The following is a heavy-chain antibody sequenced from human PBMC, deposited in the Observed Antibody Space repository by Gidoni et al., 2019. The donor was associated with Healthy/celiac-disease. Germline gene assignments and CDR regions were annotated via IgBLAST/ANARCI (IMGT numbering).Heavy chain of an antibody. CDR2: IVVGSGNT. Sequence: QMQLVQSGPEVKKPGTSVKVSCKASGFTFTSSAVPWVRQARGQRIEWIGWIVVGSGNTNYAQKFQERVTITRDMSTSTAYMELSSLRSEDTAVYYCAADLLTMVRGVIIGWFDPWGQGTLVTVSS. CDR1: GFTFTSSA. V-gene: IGHV1-58*01. J-gene: IGHJ5*02. D-gene: IGHD3-10*01. CDR3: AADLLTMVRGVIIGWFDP.